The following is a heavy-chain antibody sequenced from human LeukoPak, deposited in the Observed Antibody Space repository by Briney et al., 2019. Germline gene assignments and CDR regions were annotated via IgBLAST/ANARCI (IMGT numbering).Heavy chain of an antibody. J-gene: IGHJ4*02. Sequence: GGSLRLSCAASGFTFSSYAMSWVRQAPGKGLEWVANIKQDGSEKYYVDSLKGRFTISRDNSKNTLYLQMNSLRAEDTAVYYCAREKFSSSDGYWGQGTLVTVSS. CDR1: GFTFSSYA. D-gene: IGHD6-13*01. V-gene: IGHV3-7*03. CDR2: IKQDGSEK. CDR3: AREKFSSSDGY.